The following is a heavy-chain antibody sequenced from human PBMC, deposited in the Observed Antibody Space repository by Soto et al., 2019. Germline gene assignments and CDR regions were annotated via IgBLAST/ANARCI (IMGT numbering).Heavy chain of an antibody. CDR1: GGSIRGSNW. Sequence: SETMSLTCAVSGGSIRGSNWWSWVRQPPGKGLEWIGEIYHSGNTNYNPSLKSRVTISVDKSKNQFSLKLSSVTAADTAVYYCAREVGYYDSSGYSPLGYWGQGTLVTSPQ. CDR3: AREVGYYDSSGYSPLGY. CDR2: IYHSGNT. J-gene: IGHJ4*02. D-gene: IGHD3-22*01. V-gene: IGHV4-4*02.